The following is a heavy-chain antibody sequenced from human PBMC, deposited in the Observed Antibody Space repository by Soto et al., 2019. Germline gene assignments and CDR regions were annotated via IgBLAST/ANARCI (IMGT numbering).Heavy chain of an antibody. D-gene: IGHD6-13*01. Sequence: PSETLSLTCTVSGGSISSYYWSWIRQPAGKGLEWIGRIYTSGSTYYNPSLKSRVTMSLDTSKNQFSLKLSSVTAADTAVYYWAGGAAADYFDYWGQGTLVTVSS. CDR3: AGGAAADYFDY. CDR2: IYTSGST. CDR1: GGSISSYY. J-gene: IGHJ4*02. V-gene: IGHV4-4*07.